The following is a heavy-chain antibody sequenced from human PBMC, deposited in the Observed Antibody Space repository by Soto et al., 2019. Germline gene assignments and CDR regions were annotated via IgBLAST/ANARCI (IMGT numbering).Heavy chain of an antibody. J-gene: IGHJ4*02. CDR2: ISAYNGNT. CDR1: GYTFTSYG. D-gene: IGHD3-9*01. CDR3: ARDTAGYYDILTGLDY. V-gene: IGHV1-18*01. Sequence: VASVKVSCKASGYTFTSYGISWVRQAPGQGLEWMGWISAYNGNTNYAQKLQGRVTMTTDTSTSTAYMELRSLRSDDTAVYYCARDTAGYYDILTGLDYWGQGTLVTVSS.